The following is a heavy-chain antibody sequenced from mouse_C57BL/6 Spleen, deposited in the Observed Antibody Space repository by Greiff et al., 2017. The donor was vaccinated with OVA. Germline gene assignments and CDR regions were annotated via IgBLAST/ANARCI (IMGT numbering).Heavy chain of an antibody. J-gene: IGHJ3*01. CDR2: INPNNGGT. Sequence: VQLQQSGPELVKPGAPVKIPCKASGYTFTDYNMDWVKQSHGKSLEWIGDINPNNGGTIYNQKFKGKATLTVDKSSSTAYMELRSLTSEDTAVYYCARGVGSSYPLFAYWGQGTLVTVSA. CDR3: ARGVGSSYPLFAY. D-gene: IGHD1-1*01. CDR1: GYTFTDYN. V-gene: IGHV1-18*01.